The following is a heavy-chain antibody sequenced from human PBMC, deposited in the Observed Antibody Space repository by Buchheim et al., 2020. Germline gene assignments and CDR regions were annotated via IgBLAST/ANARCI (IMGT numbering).Heavy chain of an antibody. V-gene: IGHV4-34*01. J-gene: IGHJ6*03. CDR3: ARGRGGAVAGMVRHYYYYMDV. CDR2: INHSGST. D-gene: IGHD6-19*01. CDR1: GGSFSGYY. Sequence: QVQLQQWGAGLLKPSETLSLTCAVYGGSFSGYYWSWIRQPPGKGLEWIGEINHSGSTNYNPSLKSRVTISVDTSKNQFSLKLSSVTAADTAVYYCARGRGGAVAGMVRHYYYYMDVWGKGTT.